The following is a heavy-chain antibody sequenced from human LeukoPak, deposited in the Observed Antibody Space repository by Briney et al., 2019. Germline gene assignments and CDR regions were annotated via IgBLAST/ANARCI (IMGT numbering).Heavy chain of an antibody. CDR1: GFTFDDYA. CDR3: AKSTDYYDSSGYFDY. Sequence: PGRSLRLSCAASGFTFDDYAMHWIRQAPGKGLEWVSGISWNSGSIGYADSVKGRFTISRDNAKNSLYLQMNSLRAEDTAVYYCAKSTDYYDSSGYFDYWGQGTLVTVSS. V-gene: IGHV3-9*01. D-gene: IGHD3-22*01. CDR2: ISWNSGSI. J-gene: IGHJ4*02.